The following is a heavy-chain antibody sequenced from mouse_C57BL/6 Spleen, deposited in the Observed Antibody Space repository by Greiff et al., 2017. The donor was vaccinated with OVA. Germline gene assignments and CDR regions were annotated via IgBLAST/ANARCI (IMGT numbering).Heavy chain of an antibody. V-gene: IGHV1-72*01. CDR1: GYTFTSYW. Sequence: QVQLQQPGAELVKPGASVKLSCKASGYTFTSYWMHWVKQRPGRGLEWIGRIDPNSGGTKYNEKFKSKATLTVDKPSSKAFMQLLSLTSDDSAVDYCARSDPYEYHSSFDVWGTGTTVTVSS. D-gene: IGHD2-4*01. J-gene: IGHJ1*03. CDR3: ARSDPYEYHSSFDV. CDR2: IDPNSGGT.